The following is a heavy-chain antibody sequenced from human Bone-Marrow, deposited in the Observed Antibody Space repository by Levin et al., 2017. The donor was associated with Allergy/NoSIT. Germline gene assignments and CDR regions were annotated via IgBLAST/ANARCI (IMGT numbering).Heavy chain of an antibody. CDR3: ARADASRRSPSDY. CDR2: ISAYNGNT. D-gene: IGHD6-6*01. CDR1: GYTFSTSG. Sequence: GASVKVSCKASGYTFSTSGITWVRQAPGQGLEWMGWISAYNGNTNYAQKLQGRVTMTTDTSTSTAYMELRRLRSDDTAMYYCARADASRRSPSDYWGQGTLVTVSS. J-gene: IGHJ4*02. V-gene: IGHV1-18*01.